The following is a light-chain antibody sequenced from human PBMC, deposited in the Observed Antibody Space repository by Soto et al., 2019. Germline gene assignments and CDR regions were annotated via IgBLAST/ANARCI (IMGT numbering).Light chain of an antibody. J-gene: IGKJ1*01. CDR1: QSVSSSY. CDR3: QQYDTSPRT. CDR2: GAS. V-gene: IGKV3-20*01. Sequence: EIVLTQSPGTLSLSPGERATLSCRASQSVSSSYLAWYQQKPGQAPRLLIYGASRRATGIPDRFSGSGSGTDFTLTISRLEPEDVAVYYFQQYDTSPRTFGQGTKVEIK.